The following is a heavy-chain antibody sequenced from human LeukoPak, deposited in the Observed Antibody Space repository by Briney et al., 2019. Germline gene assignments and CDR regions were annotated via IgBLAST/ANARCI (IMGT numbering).Heavy chain of an antibody. V-gene: IGHV3-23*01. CDR1: GFTFSSYA. CDR3: ARDRGLGQWLDY. Sequence: GGSLRLSCAAPGFTFSSYAMSWVRQAPGKGLEWVSAISGSGGSTYYADPVKGRFSISRDNSKNSLYLQMNSLRAEDTAIYYCARDRGLGQWLDYWGQGTLVTVSS. CDR2: ISGSGGST. J-gene: IGHJ4*02. D-gene: IGHD6-19*01.